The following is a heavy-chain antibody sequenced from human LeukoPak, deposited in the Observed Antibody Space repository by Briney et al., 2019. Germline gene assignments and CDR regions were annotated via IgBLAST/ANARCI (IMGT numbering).Heavy chain of an antibody. J-gene: IGHJ4*02. V-gene: IGHV3-7*01. Sequence: GGSLRLSCAASGFKFSYYWRTWFRQAPGKGLEGLANIKERGREKYYVDSVKGRFTISRDNADNLVYLQMNSLRVEDTAVYYCARGWGETGRCRGGTCNNPQFDYWGQGILVTVSS. CDR1: GFKFSYYW. CDR2: IKERGREK. D-gene: IGHD2-15*01. CDR3: ARGWGETGRCRGGTCNNPQFDY.